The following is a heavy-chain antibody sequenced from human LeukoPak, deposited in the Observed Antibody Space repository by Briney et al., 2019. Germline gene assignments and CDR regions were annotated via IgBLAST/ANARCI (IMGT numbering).Heavy chain of an antibody. CDR2: INPSDGAT. J-gene: IGHJ6*03. V-gene: IGHV1-46*01. CDR1: GYTFTMYY. Sequence: ASVKVSCKASGYTFTMYYIHWVRQAPGQGLEWMGMINPSDGATTYAQRFQGRVTMTRDMSTTTVYVDLRSLSSDDPDVYFCAKGQRGGLSGSLGGLFASYNTYYYMDVWGRGTTVTVSS. D-gene: IGHD1-26*01. CDR3: AKGQRGGLSGSLGGLFASYNTYYYMDV.